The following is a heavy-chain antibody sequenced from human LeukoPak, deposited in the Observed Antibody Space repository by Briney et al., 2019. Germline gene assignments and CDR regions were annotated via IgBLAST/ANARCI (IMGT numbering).Heavy chain of an antibody. CDR1: GGSISSSSYY. J-gene: IGHJ6*03. Sequence: SETLSLTCTVSGGSISSSSYYWGWIRQPPGKGLEWIGSIYYSGSTYYNPSLKSRVTISVDTSKNQFSLKLSSVTAADTAVYYCARAGPTPYYYYYMDVWGKGTTVTVSS. D-gene: IGHD2-15*01. CDR2: IYYSGST. V-gene: IGHV4-39*07. CDR3: ARAGPTPYYYYYMDV.